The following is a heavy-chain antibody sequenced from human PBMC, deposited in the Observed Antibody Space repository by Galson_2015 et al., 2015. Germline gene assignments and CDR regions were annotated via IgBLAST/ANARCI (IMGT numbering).Heavy chain of an antibody. V-gene: IGHV3-33*01. Sequence: SLRLSCAASGFTFSSYGMHWVRQAPGKGLEWVAVIWYDGSNKYYADSVKGRFTISRDNSKNTLYLQMNSLRAEDTAVYYCARGLYVDFDWLVYGMDVWGQGTTVTVSS. CDR1: GFTFSSYG. CDR3: ARGLYVDFDWLVYGMDV. J-gene: IGHJ6*02. D-gene: IGHD3-9*01. CDR2: IWYDGSNK.